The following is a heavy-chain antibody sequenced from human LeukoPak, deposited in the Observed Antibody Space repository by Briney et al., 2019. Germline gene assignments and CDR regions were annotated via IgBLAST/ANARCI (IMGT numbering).Heavy chain of an antibody. V-gene: IGHV4-4*02. D-gene: IGHD3-16*02. Sequence: PSETLSLTCAVSGGSISSSNWWSWVRQPPGRGLEWIGEIYHSGSTNYNPSLKSRVTMSIDKSNNQLSLKMNSVTAADTAVYYCARVMGASWFFYLDVWGKGTTVTVSS. CDR2: IYHSGST. CDR1: GGSISSSNW. J-gene: IGHJ6*03. CDR3: ARVMGASWFFYLDV.